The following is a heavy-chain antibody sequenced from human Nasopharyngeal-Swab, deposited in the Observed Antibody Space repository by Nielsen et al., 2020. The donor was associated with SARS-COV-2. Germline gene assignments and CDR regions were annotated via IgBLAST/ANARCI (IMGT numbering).Heavy chain of an antibody. CDR3: ARVRRGLTNGYFDL. V-gene: IGHV4-39*07. J-gene: IGHJ2*01. D-gene: IGHD1/OR15-1a*01. Sequence: SETLSLTCTVSGRSISSSSYYWSWIRQPPGNGLEWIGEINHSGSTNYNPSLKSRVTISVDTSKNQFSLKLSSVTAADTAVYYCARVRRGLTNGYFDLWGRGTLVTVSS. CDR2: INHSGST. CDR1: GRSISSSSYY.